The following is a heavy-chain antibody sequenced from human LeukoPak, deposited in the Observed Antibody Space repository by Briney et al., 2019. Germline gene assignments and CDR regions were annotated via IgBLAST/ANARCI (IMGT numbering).Heavy chain of an antibody. Sequence: GSLRLSCAASGFTFSSYAMSWVRQAPGKGLEWVSAISGSGGSTYYADSVKGRFTISRDNSKNTLYLQTNSLRAEDTAVYYCAKGGGWYDNYLDYWGQGTLVTVSS. CDR3: AKGGGWYDNYLDY. V-gene: IGHV3-23*01. CDR1: GFTFSSYA. J-gene: IGHJ4*02. CDR2: ISGSGGST. D-gene: IGHD6-19*01.